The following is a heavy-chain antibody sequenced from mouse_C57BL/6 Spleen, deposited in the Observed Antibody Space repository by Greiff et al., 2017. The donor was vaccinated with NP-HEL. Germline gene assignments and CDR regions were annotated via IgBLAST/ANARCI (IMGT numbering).Heavy chain of an antibody. Sequence: EVKLVESGEGLVKPGGSLKLSCAASGFTFSSYAMSWVRQTPEKRLEWVAYISSGGDYISYADTVKGRFTISRDNARNTLYLQMSSLKSEDTAMYYCTRDNSNYPMDYWGQGTSVTVSS. CDR3: TRDNSNYPMDY. J-gene: IGHJ4*01. D-gene: IGHD2-5*01. CDR1: GFTFSSYA. CDR2: ISSGGDYI. V-gene: IGHV5-9-1*02.